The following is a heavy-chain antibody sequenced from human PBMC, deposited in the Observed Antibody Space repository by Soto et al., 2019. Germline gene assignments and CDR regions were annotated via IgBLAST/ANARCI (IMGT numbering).Heavy chain of an antibody. CDR3: ARDADYGDYLYFQH. Sequence: QVQLVQSGAEVKKPGSSVKVSCKASGGTFSSYAISWVRQAPGQGLEWMGGIIPIFGTANYAQKFQGRVTITADESTSAAYMELSSLRSEDTAVYYCARDADYGDYLYFQHWGQGTLVTVSS. V-gene: IGHV1-69*12. CDR2: IIPIFGTA. D-gene: IGHD4-17*01. CDR1: GGTFSSYA. J-gene: IGHJ1*01.